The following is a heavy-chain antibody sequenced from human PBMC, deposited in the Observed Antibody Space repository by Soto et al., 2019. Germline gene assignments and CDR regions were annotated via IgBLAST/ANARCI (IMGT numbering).Heavy chain of an antibody. Sequence: ASVRVSCKASGNTFTTYTGHWVRQAPGQRLGWMGWINAGNINTKYSQKFQGRVTITGDTSASTAYIELSSLRSEDTAVYYCPTSLEARSFSFGRRYGLAVGGQGFTDNASS. CDR2: INAGNINT. CDR3: PTSLEARSFSFGRRYGLAV. V-gene: IGHV1-3*01. D-gene: IGHD6-6*01. CDR1: GNTFTTYT. J-gene: IGHJ6*02.